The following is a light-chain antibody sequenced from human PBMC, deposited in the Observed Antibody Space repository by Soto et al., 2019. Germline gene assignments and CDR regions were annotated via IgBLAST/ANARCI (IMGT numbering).Light chain of an antibody. Sequence: EIVLTQSPGTLSLSPGERATLSCRASQSVSSSYLAWYQQKPGQAPRLLIYGTSGRATGIPDRFGGSGSGTDFTLTISRLEPEDFAVYFCQQYGGSPYTFGQGTKVDIK. J-gene: IGKJ2*01. CDR3: QQYGGSPYT. CDR1: QSVSSSY. CDR2: GTS. V-gene: IGKV3-20*01.